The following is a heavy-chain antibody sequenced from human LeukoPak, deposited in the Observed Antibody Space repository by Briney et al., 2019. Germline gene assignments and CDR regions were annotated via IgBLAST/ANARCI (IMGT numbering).Heavy chain of an antibody. V-gene: IGHV5-51*01. CDR2: IYPGESDT. CDR3: ARSYYYGSGGYYMDV. J-gene: IGHJ6*03. Sequence: GGSLQISLQGSGYRFNSYWIGWVRPMPGKGLGWMGIIYPGESDTRYSPSFQGQVTISADKSITTAYLQWSSLQASDTVMYYCARSYYYGSGGYYMDVWGKGTTVTIS. D-gene: IGHD3-10*01. CDR1: GYRFNSYW.